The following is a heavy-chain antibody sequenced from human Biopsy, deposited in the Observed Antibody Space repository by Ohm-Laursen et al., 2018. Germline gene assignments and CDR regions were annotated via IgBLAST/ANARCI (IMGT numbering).Heavy chain of an antibody. CDR3: ATKLTGYFHH. Sequence: ASVKVSCKAPGGTFSNYGVNWVRQAPGQGLEWLGGNIPILGTGNYAQKFQDRVTVAADTSTSTATMELRNLRSDDTAVYYCATKLTGYFHHWGQGTLAIVSS. D-gene: IGHD3-9*01. CDR1: GGTFSNYG. CDR2: NIPILGTG. J-gene: IGHJ1*01. V-gene: IGHV1-69*06.